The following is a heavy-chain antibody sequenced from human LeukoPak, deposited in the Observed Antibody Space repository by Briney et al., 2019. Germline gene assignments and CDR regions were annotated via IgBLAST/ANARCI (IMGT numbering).Heavy chain of an antibody. Sequence: SETLSLTCAVYGGSFSGYYWSWIRQPPGKGLEWIGEINHSGSTNYNPSLKSRVTISVDTSKNQFSLKLSSVTAADTAVYYCARGRAAADMRNWGQGTLVTVSS. D-gene: IGHD6-13*01. CDR3: ARGRAAADMRN. J-gene: IGHJ4*02. CDR1: GGSFSGYY. V-gene: IGHV4-34*01. CDR2: INHSGST.